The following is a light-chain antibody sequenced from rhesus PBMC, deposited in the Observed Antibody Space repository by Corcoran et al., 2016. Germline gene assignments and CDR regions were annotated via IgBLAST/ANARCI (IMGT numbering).Light chain of an antibody. Sequence: DIQMTQSPSSLSASVGDRVTITCRASQGISNWLGWYQQKPGKDPKLLSYRASNLETGVLSRFSGSGSGTDFTLTISSLQPEDIAAYYCQQHDNSPLTFGGGTKVELK. CDR1: QGISNW. J-gene: IGKJ4*01. V-gene: IGKV1-69*01. CDR3: QQHDNSPLT. CDR2: RAS.